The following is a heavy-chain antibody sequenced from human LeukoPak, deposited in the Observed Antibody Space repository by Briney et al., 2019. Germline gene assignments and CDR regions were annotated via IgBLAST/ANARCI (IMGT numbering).Heavy chain of an antibody. V-gene: IGHV4-4*02. D-gene: IGHD6-6*01. CDR3: ARGSSSTDYYFDY. CDR2: IYHSGST. CDR1: GGSISSSNW. Sequence: PSETLSLTCAVSGGSISSSNWWSWVRQPPGQGLEWIGEIYHSGSTNYNPSLKSRVTISVDKSKNQFSLKLSSVTAADTAVYYCARGSSSTDYYFDYWGQGTLVTVSS. J-gene: IGHJ4*02.